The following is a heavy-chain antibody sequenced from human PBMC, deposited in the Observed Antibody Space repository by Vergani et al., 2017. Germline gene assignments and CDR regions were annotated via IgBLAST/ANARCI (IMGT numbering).Heavy chain of an antibody. J-gene: IGHJ3*02. CDR1: GFTFDDYA. CDR2: ISWNSGSI. Sequence: EVQLVESGGGLVKPGRSLRLSCAASGFTFDDYAMHWVRQAPGKGLEWVSGISWNSGSIGYADSVKGRFTISRDNAKNSLYLQMNSLRAEDTALYYCAKDSGYDLRAFDIWGQGTMVTVSS. V-gene: IGHV3-9*01. CDR3: AKDSGYDLRAFDI. D-gene: IGHD5-12*01.